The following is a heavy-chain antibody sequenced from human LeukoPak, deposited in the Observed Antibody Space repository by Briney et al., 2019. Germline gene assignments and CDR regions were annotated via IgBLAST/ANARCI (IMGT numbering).Heavy chain of an antibody. CDR2: ISAYNGNT. CDR1: GYTFTSYG. V-gene: IGHV1-18*01. J-gene: IGHJ3*02. CDR3: AREGDYYDSSGYSKAFDI. Sequence: ASVKVSCKASGYTFTSYGISWVRQAPRQGLEWMGWISAYNGNTNYAQKLQGRVTMTTDTSTSTAYMELRSLRSDDTAVYYCAREGDYYDSSGYSKAFDIWGQGTMVTVSS. D-gene: IGHD3-22*01.